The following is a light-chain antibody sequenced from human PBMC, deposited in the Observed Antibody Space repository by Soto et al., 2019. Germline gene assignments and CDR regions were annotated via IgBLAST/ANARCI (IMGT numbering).Light chain of an antibody. CDR1: RNVNNN. CDR3: QQYNNWLT. V-gene: IGKV3-15*01. J-gene: IGKJ4*01. CDR2: GAS. Sequence: EIVMTQSPATLSVSPGERVTLSCRASRNVNNNLAWHQQKPGQTPRLLIWGASTRATGIPERFSGSGSGTEFTLTISSLQSEDSAVYYCQQYNNWLTFGGGTKVEI.